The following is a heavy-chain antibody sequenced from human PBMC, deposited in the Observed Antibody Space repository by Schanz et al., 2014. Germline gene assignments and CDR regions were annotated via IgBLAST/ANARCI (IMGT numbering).Heavy chain of an antibody. CDR2: ISHDGSNK. CDR3: VRDTDYHFDY. J-gene: IGHJ4*02. D-gene: IGHD4-17*01. V-gene: IGHV3-30*03. CDR1: RFTFNAYD. Sequence: QVHLVESGGGVVRPGGSLRLSCAASRFTFNAYDMYWIRQAPGKGLEWVALISHDGSNKNSADSVKGRFTISRDNSRNTLFLQMNSLRAEDTAVYYCVRDTDYHFDYWGQGTLVTVSS.